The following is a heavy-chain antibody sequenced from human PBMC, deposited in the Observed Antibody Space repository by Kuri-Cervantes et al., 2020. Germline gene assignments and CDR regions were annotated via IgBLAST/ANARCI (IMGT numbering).Heavy chain of an antibody. J-gene: IGHJ4*02. D-gene: IGHD2-15*01. CDR2: IYTSGST. Sequence: SETLSLTCTVSGGTISSGSDYWSWIRQPAGKGLEWLGRIYTSGSTNYNPALKSRVTISVDTSKNQFSLKLSSVTAADTAAYYCTKTLGYCSGFSCYSAEYWGQGTLVTVSS. V-gene: IGHV4-61*02. CDR1: GGTISSGSDY. CDR3: TKTLGYCSGFSCYSAEY.